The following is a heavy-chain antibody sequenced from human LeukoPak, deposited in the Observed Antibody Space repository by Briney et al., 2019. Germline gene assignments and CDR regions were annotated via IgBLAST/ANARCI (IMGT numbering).Heavy chain of an antibody. V-gene: IGHV3-53*01. Sequence: GGSLRLSCAVSGLTVSSNHMSWVRQAPGKALEWVSVIYNDGNTYYTDSVKGRFTISRDNSKNTVFLQMNSLRAEDAAMYYCARDREVVTARAQMDVWGKGITVTVSS. CDR3: ARDREVVTARAQMDV. D-gene: IGHD2-21*02. CDR1: GLTVSSNH. J-gene: IGHJ6*04. CDR2: IYNDGNT.